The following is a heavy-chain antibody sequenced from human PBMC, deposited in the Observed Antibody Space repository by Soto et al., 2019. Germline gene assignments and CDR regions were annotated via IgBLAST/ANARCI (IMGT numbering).Heavy chain of an antibody. CDR2: FYPTGST. CDR1: GGSIIRSKYY. D-gene: IGHD1-1*01. Sequence: SETLSLTCSVSGGSIIRSKYYWGWIRQSPGKGLQWIGSFYPTGSTYSNPSLKSRVTISVDTSKNQFSLRLTSMTAADTAVYYCARGVLQFTYYPWGQGTLVTVSS. CDR3: ARGVLQFTYYP. J-gene: IGHJ5*02. V-gene: IGHV4-39*01.